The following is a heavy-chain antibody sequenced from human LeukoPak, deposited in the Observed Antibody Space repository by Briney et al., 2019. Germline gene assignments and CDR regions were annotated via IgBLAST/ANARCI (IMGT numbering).Heavy chain of an antibody. CDR2: IFYSGST. D-gene: IGHD3-3*01. Sequence: TSETLSLTCTVSGGSISSSNYYWGWIRQPPGKGLEWIGTIFYSGSTYYKPSLKSRVTISVDTSKNQFSLELSSVTAADTAVYYCARLSKGSGYYYYFDNWGQGTLVTVSS. V-gene: IGHV4-39*01. CDR3: ARLSKGSGYYYYFDN. J-gene: IGHJ4*02. CDR1: GGSISSSNYY.